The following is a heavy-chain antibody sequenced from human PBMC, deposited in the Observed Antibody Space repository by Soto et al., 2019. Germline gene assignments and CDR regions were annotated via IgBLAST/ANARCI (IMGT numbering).Heavy chain of an antibody. D-gene: IGHD1-26*01. CDR1: GFTFSAYA. J-gene: IGHJ3*02. V-gene: IGHV3-23*04. CDR3: VSRYTGSPI. Sequence: DVQLVESGGGLVQPGGSLRLSCVGSGFTFSAYAVNWVRQAPGEGLEWVSGTRADGASTSYADSVRGRFTVSRDNSRNTLFLQMSSLRAEDSATYYCVSRYTGSPIRGQGTLVTVSA. CDR2: TRADGAST.